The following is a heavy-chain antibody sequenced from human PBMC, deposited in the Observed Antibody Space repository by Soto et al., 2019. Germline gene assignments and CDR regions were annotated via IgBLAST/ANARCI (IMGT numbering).Heavy chain of an antibody. CDR3: ARELGYCSSTSCYTYYGMDV. Sequence: QVQLVESGGGLVKPGGSLRLSCAASGFTFSDYYMSWIRQAPGKGLEWVSYISSSSSYTNYADSVKGRFIISRDNAKNSLYLQMNSLRAEDTAVYYCARELGYCSSTSCYTYYGMDVWGQGTTVTVSS. CDR1: GFTFSDYY. J-gene: IGHJ6*02. CDR2: ISSSSSYT. V-gene: IGHV3-11*05. D-gene: IGHD2-2*02.